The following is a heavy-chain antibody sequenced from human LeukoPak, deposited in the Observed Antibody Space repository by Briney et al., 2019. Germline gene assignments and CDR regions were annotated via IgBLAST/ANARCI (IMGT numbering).Heavy chain of an antibody. V-gene: IGHV3-7*01. D-gene: IGHD5-24*01. Sequence: PGGSLRLSCAASGFTLSRYWMSWVRQAPGKGLEWVASIKQDGSEKYYVDSVKGRFTISRDNSKNSMYLQMNSLRAEDTALYFCARDADLGATITGAFDIWGQGTMVTVSS. CDR2: IKQDGSEK. CDR1: GFTLSRYW. CDR3: ARDADLGATITGAFDI. J-gene: IGHJ3*02.